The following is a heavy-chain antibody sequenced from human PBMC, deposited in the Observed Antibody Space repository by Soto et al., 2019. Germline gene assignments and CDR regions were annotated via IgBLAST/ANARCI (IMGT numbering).Heavy chain of an antibody. V-gene: IGHV4-39*01. CDR2: IYYTGST. Sequence: PSETLSLTCTVSGGSISSYYWSWIRQSPGKGLEWIGIIYYTGSTYYHPSLLSRVTISADTSMNEFSLRLSSVTAADTAVYYCARLNGYCVSTGCHGYYGMDVWGQGTTVTVSS. J-gene: IGHJ6*02. CDR1: GGSISSYY. CDR3: ARLNGYCVSTGCHGYYGMDV. D-gene: IGHD2-2*03.